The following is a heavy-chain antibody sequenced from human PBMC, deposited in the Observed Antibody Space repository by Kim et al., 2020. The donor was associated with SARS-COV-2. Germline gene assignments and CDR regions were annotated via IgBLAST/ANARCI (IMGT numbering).Heavy chain of an antibody. CDR1: GFTFSSYS. CDR3: ARGSRDYYDRSGYYRTDYDYGMDV. Sequence: GGSLRLSCAASGFTFSSYSMNWVRQAPGKGLEWVSSISSRSGSLSSAASVRGQFPTSRDNAKNSLYLQMNSLRAEDTAVYYCARGSRDYYDRSGYYRTDYDYGMDVWGQGTTGTVSS. V-gene: IGHV3-21*01. CDR2: ISSRSGSL. J-gene: IGHJ6*02. D-gene: IGHD3-22*01.